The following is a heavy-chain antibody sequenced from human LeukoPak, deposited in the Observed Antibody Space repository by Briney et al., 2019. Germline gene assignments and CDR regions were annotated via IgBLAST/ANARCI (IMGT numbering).Heavy chain of an antibody. CDR3: ATQSYYYDSSGYYP. V-gene: IGHV4-38-2*02. CDR1: GYSISSGYY. J-gene: IGHJ5*02. D-gene: IGHD3-22*01. Sequence: SETLSLTCTVSGYSISSGYYWGWIRQPPGKGLEWIGSIYHSGSTYYNPSLKSRVTISVDTSKNQFSLKLSSVTAADTAVYYCATQSYYYDSSGYYPWGQGTLVTVSS. CDR2: IYHSGST.